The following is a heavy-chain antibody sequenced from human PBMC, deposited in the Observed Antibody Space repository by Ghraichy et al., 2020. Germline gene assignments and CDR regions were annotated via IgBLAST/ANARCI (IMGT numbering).Heavy chain of an antibody. CDR1: GFTFSSYA. V-gene: IGHV3-23*01. CDR2: ISGSGGST. J-gene: IGHJ4*02. CDR3: AKDVYSSGWYYFDY. D-gene: IGHD6-19*01. Sequence: GESLNISCAASGFTFSSYAMSWVRQAPGKGLEWVSAISGSGGSTYYADSVKGRFTISRDNSKNTLYLQMNSLRAEDTAVYYCAKDVYSSGWYYFDYWGQGTLVTVSS.